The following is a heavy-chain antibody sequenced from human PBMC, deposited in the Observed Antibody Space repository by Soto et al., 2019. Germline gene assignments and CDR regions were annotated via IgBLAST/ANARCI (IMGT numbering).Heavy chain of an antibody. V-gene: IGHV1-69*01. D-gene: IGHD2-2*02. CDR2: IIPIFGTA. J-gene: IGHJ4*02. CDR3: AREGYCSSTSCYTAGFY. Sequence: QVQLVQSGAEVKKPGSSVKVSCKASGGTFSSYAISWVRQAPGQGLEWMGGIIPIFGTANYAQKFQGRVTITADESTSTVYMELSSLRSEDTAVYYCAREGYCSSTSCYTAGFYWGQGTLVTVSS. CDR1: GGTFSSYA.